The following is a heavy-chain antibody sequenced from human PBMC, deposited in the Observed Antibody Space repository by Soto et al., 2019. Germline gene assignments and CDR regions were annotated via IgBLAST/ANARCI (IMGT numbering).Heavy chain of an antibody. CDR1: GASINSYH. CDR2: IYSSGST. V-gene: IGHV4-59*12. D-gene: IGHD2-2*01. CDR3: ARGRGYCSSTSCYAGNYYYGMDV. Sequence: PSETLSLTCTVSGASINSYHWTWIRQPPGKGLEWIGYIYSSGSTEYNPSLKSRVTISVDKSKNQFSLKLSSVTAADTAVYYCARGRGYCSSTSCYAGNYYYGMDVWGQGTTVTVSS. J-gene: IGHJ6*02.